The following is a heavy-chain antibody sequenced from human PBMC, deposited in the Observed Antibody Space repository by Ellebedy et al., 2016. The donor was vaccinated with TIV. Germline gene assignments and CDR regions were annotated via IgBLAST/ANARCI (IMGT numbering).Heavy chain of an antibody. CDR3: AREISYYYGMDD. Sequence: MPSETLSLTCAVYGGSFSGYHWSWIRQLPGKGLEWIGELNHSGSTNYNPSLKRRVTTSIDTSKNQFSLKLSSVTAADTAVLYCAREISYYYGMDDWGQGTTVTVSS. D-gene: IGHD3-3*01. J-gene: IGHJ6*02. CDR2: LNHSGST. V-gene: IGHV4-34*01. CDR1: GGSFSGYH.